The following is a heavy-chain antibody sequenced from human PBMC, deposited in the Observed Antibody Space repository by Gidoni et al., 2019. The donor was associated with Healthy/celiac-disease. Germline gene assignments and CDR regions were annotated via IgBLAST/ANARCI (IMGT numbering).Heavy chain of an antibody. CDR3: AKSRWNDHPFDY. Sequence: EVQLLESGGGLVQPGGSLRPPCAASGFTFSSYAMSWVRQAPGKGLEWVSAISGSGGSTYYADAVKGRFTISRDNSKNTLYLQMNSLRAEDTAVYYCAKSRWNDHPFDYWGQGTLVTVSS. CDR2: ISGSGGST. CDR1: GFTFSSYA. J-gene: IGHJ4*02. V-gene: IGHV3-23*01. D-gene: IGHD1-1*01.